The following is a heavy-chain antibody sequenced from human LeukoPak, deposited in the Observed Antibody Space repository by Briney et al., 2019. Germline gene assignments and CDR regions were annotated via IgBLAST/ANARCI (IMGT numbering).Heavy chain of an antibody. CDR1: GFTFSTYW. Sequence: PGGSLRLSCAASGFTFSTYWMSWVRQAPGKGLEWVASIKQDGSDKYYVDSVKGRFTISRDNAKNSLYLQMNSLRAEDTAVYYCASYVQASSGWYFVGYFDYWGQGTLVTVSS. CDR3: ASYVQASSGWYFVGYFDY. J-gene: IGHJ4*02. CDR2: IKQDGSDK. D-gene: IGHD6-19*01. V-gene: IGHV3-7*01.